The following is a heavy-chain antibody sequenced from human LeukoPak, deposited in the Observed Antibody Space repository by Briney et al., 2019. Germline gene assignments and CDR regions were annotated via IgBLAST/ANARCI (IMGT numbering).Heavy chain of an antibody. Sequence: PGGSLGLSCTASGFTFGDYAMSWVRQAPGKGLEWVGFIRSKAYGGTTEYAASVKGRFTISRDDSKSIAYLQMNSLKTEDTAVYYCTRDGLWFGELLSPYWGQGTLVTVSS. J-gene: IGHJ4*02. CDR2: IRSKAYGGTT. D-gene: IGHD3-10*01. V-gene: IGHV3-49*04. CDR3: TRDGLWFGELLSPY. CDR1: GFTFGDYA.